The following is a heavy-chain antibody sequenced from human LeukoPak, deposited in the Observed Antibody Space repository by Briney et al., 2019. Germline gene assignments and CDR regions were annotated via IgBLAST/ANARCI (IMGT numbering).Heavy chain of an antibody. V-gene: IGHV3-30*01. J-gene: IGHJ4*02. CDR1: GFTFSSYA. D-gene: IGHD3-3*01. Sequence: GGSLRLSCAASGFTFSSYAMHWVRQAPCKGLEWVAVISYDGSNKYYADSVKGRFTISRDNSKNTLYLQMNSLRAEDTAVYYCARDRYDFWSGYYSEAFHYWGQGTLVTVSS. CDR2: ISYDGSNK. CDR3: ARDRYDFWSGYYSEAFHY.